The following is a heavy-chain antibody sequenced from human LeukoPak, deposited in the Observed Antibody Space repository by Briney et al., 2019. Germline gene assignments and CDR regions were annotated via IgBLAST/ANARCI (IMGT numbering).Heavy chain of an antibody. CDR1: GFTFSSYW. CDR3: ARDALLTAMDLLYYFEY. V-gene: IGHV3-7*01. Sequence: GGSLRLSCAASGFTFSSYWMSWVRQAPGKGLEWVANIKQDGSEKYYVDSVKGRFTISRDNAKNSLYLQMNSLRAEDTAVYYCARDALLTAMDLLYYFEYWGQGTLVTVSS. CDR2: IKQDGSEK. D-gene: IGHD5-18*01. J-gene: IGHJ4*02.